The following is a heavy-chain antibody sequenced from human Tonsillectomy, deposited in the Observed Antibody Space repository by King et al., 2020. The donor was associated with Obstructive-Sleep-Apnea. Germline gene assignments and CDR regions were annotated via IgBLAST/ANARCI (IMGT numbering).Heavy chain of an antibody. D-gene: IGHD3-10*01. Sequence: VQLQQSGPGLVKPSQTLSLTCAISGESVSSNSAAWNWIRQSPSRGLEWLGRTDYRSKWCNDYAESVKSRITINPANSKNQFSLQPNSLTPEDTAVYYCARECITMVRGVIDIRLVLDYWGQGTLVTVSS. CDR3: ARECITMVRGVIDIRLVLDY. CDR2: TDYRSKWCN. V-gene: IGHV6-1*01. CDR1: GESVSSNSAA. J-gene: IGHJ4*02.